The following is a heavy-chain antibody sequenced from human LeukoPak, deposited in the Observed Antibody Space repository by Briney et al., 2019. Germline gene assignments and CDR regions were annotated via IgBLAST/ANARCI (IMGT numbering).Heavy chain of an antibody. CDR1: GFTFSTYW. Sequence: GGSLRLSCAASGFTFSTYWMHWVRQAPGKGLVWFSRINSDGSSTRYADSVKGRFTISRDNAKNTLYLQMNSLRAEDTAVYYCARYSGYGDLDYWGQGTLVTVSS. D-gene: IGHD5-12*01. J-gene: IGHJ4*02. V-gene: IGHV3-74*01. CDR3: ARYSGYGDLDY. CDR2: INSDGSST.